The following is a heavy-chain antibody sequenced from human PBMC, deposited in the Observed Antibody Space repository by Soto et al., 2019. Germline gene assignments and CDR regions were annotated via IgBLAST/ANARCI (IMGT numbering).Heavy chain of an antibody. D-gene: IGHD3-16*02. CDR3: ARYMITFGGVISGMDV. CDR2: IWYDGSNK. J-gene: IGHJ6*02. V-gene: IGHV3-33*01. Sequence: QVQLVESGGGVVQPGRSLRLSCAASGFTFSSYGMHWVRQAPGKGLEWVAVIWYDGSNKYYADSVKGRFTISRDNSKNTLYLQMNSLRAEDTAVYYCARYMITFGGVISGMDVWGQGTTVTVSS. CDR1: GFTFSSYG.